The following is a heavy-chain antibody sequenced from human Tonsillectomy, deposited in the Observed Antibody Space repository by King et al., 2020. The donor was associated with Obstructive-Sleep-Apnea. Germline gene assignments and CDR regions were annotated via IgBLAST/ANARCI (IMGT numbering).Heavy chain of an antibody. CDR1: GFTFSSYA. J-gene: IGHJ6*02. CDR3: AKDIGTGYHYYGMDV. V-gene: IGHV3-23*04. CDR2: ISGSGGST. D-gene: IGHD3/OR15-3a*01. Sequence: VQLVESGGGLVQPGGSLRVSCAASGFTFSSYAMNWVRQAPGKGLEWVSAISGSGGSTYYADSWKGRFTISRDNSKNTLYLQMNSLRADDTALYYCAKDIGTGYHYYGMDVWGQGTTVTVSS.